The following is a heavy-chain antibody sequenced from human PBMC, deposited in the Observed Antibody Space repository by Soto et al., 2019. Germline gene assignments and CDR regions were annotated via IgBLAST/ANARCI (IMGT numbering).Heavy chain of an antibody. CDR2: ISWNSGSI. D-gene: IGHD3-10*01. J-gene: IGHJ4*02. V-gene: IGHV3-9*01. CDR3: AKDIGSGASGLLLFFDY. Sequence: PGGSLRLSCAASGFTFDDYAMHWVRQAPGKGLEWVSGISWNSGSIGYADSVKGRFTISRDNAKNSLYLQMNSLRAEDTALYYCAKDIGSGASGLLLFFDYWGQGTLVTVSS. CDR1: GFTFDDYA.